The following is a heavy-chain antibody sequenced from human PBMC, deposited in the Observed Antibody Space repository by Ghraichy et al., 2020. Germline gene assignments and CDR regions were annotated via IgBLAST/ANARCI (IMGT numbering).Heavy chain of an antibody. D-gene: IGHD6-19*01. V-gene: IGHV3-30*04. J-gene: IGHJ6*02. CDR3: AREIVAVAGDYYYGMDV. CDR1: GFTFSSYA. CDR2: ISYDGSNK. Sequence: LSLTCAASGFTFSSYAMHWVRQAPGKGLEWVAVISYDGSNKYYADSVKGRFTISRDNSKNTLYLQMNSLRAEDTAVYYCAREIVAVAGDYYYGMDVWGQGTTVTVSS.